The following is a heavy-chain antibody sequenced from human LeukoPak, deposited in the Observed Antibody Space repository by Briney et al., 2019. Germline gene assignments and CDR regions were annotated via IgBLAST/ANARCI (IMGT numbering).Heavy chain of an antibody. D-gene: IGHD6-19*01. J-gene: IGHJ4*02. Sequence: PGGSLRLSCAASGFTVSSNAMSWVRQVAGKGLEWVSGISSRGGDTYYADSVKGRFKISRDNSKNTLFLQMNSLRAEDTAVYYCAKQDIRSSGWYDWGQGTLVTVSS. V-gene: IGHV3-23*01. CDR2: ISSRGGDT. CDR1: GFTVSSNA. CDR3: AKQDIRSSGWYD.